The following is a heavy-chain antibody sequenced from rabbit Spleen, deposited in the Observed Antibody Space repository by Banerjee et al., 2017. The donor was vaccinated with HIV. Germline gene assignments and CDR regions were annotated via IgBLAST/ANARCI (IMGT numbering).Heavy chain of an antibody. Sequence: EQLEESGGGLVKPEGSLTLTCKASGFSFSDRDVMCWVRQAPGKGLEWIGTIYAGSTGTIDYASWAKGRFTISKTSSTTVTLQMTSLTAADTATYFCARNFDLWGPGTLVTVS. CDR1: GFSFSDRDV. V-gene: IGHV1S45*01. CDR3: ARNFDL. J-gene: IGHJ4*01. CDR2: IYAGSTGTI.